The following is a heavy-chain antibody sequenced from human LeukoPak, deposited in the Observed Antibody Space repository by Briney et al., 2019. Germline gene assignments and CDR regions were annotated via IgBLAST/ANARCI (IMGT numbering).Heavy chain of an antibody. Sequence: SETLSLTCAVYGGSFSGYYWSWIRQPPGKGLEWVGEINHSGRTNYNPSLKSRVTISVDTSKNQFSLKLSSVTAADTAVYYCARGPRRAYSSSSGVDYWGQGTLVTVSS. CDR1: GGSFSGYY. CDR2: INHSGRT. J-gene: IGHJ4*02. V-gene: IGHV4-34*01. CDR3: ARGPRRAYSSSSGVDY. D-gene: IGHD6-6*01.